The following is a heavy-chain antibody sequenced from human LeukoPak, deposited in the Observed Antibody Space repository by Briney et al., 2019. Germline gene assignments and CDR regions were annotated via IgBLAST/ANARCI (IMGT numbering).Heavy chain of an antibody. CDR2: IIPILGIA. CDR1: GGTFSSYA. D-gene: IGHD6-19*01. V-gene: IGHV1-69*04. Sequence: SVKVSCKASGGTFSSYAISWVRQAPGQGLEWMGRIIPILGIANYAQKFQGRVTVTRNTSISTAYMELSSLRSEDTAVYYCARATAVVGNDYWGQGTLVTVSS. J-gene: IGHJ4*02. CDR3: ARATAVVGNDY.